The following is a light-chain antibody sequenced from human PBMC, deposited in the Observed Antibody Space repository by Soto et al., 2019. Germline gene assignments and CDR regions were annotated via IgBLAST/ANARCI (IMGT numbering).Light chain of an antibody. CDR3: QYYDSSLSRPWV. V-gene: IGLV1-40*01. Sequence: QSALTQPPSVSGAPGQRVTISCTGSSSNIGAGYPVHWYQQLPGTAPKLLVAGNRPSGVPDRFSVSKSGASASLAITGLQAEDEAAYYCQYYDSSLSRPWVFGGGTKLTVL. J-gene: IGLJ3*02. CDR1: SSNIGAGYP. CDR2: G.